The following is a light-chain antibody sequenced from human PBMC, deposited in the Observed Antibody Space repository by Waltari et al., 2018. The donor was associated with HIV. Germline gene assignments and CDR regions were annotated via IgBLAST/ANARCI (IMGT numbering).Light chain of an antibody. Sequence: SYVLTQPPSVSVAPGKTARITCGGNNIGSKSVHWYQQKPGQAPVLVIYDDSDRPSGSPGRCSGSKSGNTATLTISRVEAGDEADYYCQVWDSSSDHWVFGGGTKLTVL. CDR1: NIGSKS. CDR2: DDS. CDR3: QVWDSSSDHWV. J-gene: IGLJ3*02. V-gene: IGLV3-21*04.